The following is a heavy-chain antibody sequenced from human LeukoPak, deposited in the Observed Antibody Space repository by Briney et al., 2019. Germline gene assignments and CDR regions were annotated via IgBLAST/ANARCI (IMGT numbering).Heavy chain of an antibody. V-gene: IGHV4-34*01. Sequence: PSETLSLTCAVYGGSFSGYYWSWIRQPPGKGLEWIGEINHSGSTNYNPSLKSRVTISVDTSKNQFSLQLSSVTAADTAVYYCASYENRTAPQAPYYFDYWGQGTLVTVSS. CDR2: INHSGST. CDR3: ASYENRTAPQAPYYFDY. CDR1: GGSFSGYY. J-gene: IGHJ4*02. D-gene: IGHD1-14*01.